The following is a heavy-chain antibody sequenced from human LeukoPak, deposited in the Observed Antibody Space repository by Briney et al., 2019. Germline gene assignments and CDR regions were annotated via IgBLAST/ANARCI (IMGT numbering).Heavy chain of an antibody. CDR2: ISGSGGST. V-gene: IGHV3-23*01. D-gene: IGHD2-15*01. Sequence: PGGPLRLSCAASGFTFSSYAMSWVRQAPGKGLEWVSAISGSGGSTYYADSVKGRFTIPRDNSKNTLYLQMNSLRAEDTAVYFCAKVFVVVASSCFDYWGQGTLVTVSS. J-gene: IGHJ4*02. CDR3: AKVFVVVASSCFDY. CDR1: GFTFSSYA.